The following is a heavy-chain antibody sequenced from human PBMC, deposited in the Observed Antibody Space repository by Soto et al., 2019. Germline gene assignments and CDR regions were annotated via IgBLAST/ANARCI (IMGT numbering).Heavy chain of an antibody. CDR3: ARGPYGSRIRSSYYNYYMGV. CDR1: GGSFSGYY. Sequence: QVQLHQWGAGLLKPSETLSLTCAVYGGSFSGYYWSWIRQPPGKGLEWIGEIDHSGSANYNPSLKSRFTVSLDTSKSQFSRKLSSVTAADTAVYYCARGPYGSRIRSSYYNYYMGVWGNGTTVTVSS. CDR2: IDHSGSA. V-gene: IGHV4-34*01. J-gene: IGHJ6*03. D-gene: IGHD3-10*01.